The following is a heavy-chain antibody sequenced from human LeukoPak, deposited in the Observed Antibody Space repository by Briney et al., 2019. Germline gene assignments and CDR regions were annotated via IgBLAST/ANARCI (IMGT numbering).Heavy chain of an antibody. V-gene: IGHV1-2*02. D-gene: IGHD5-12*01. Sequence: ASVTVSFTASGYTFTGYYMHWVRHAPGQGLEWMGWINPNSGGTNYAQKFQGRVTMTRDTSISTAYMELSRLRSDDTAVYYCATVATIGGPLGGGFDYWGQGTLVTVSS. CDR3: ATVATIGGPLGGGFDY. J-gene: IGHJ4*02. CDR2: INPNSGGT. CDR1: GYTFTGYY.